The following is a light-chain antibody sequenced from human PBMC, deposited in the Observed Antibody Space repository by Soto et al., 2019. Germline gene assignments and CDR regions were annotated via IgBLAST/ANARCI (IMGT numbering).Light chain of an antibody. J-gene: IGKJ1*01. Sequence: LTQATGTRSLSPGARTTLSRMGGLSVSSSSLAWYQQKPGQAPRLLIYGAYSRATGIPDRFSGSGSGTDFTLTISRLEAEDFAVYYCQQDGSSPTFGQGTKVDI. CDR3: QQDGSSPT. CDR2: GAY. CDR1: LSVSSSS. V-gene: IGKV3-20*01.